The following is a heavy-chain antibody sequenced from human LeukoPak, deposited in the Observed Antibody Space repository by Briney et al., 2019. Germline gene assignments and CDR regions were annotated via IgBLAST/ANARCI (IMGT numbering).Heavy chain of an antibody. CDR3: ARGQYIYGYNGDYFDY. J-gene: IGHJ4*02. Sequence: ASETLSLTCTVSGGSISSYYWNWIRQPPGKGLEWIGYIHYSGGTNYNPSLKSRATISVDTSKNQFSLRLSSVTAADTAVYYCARGQYIYGYNGDYFDYWGQGTLVTVSS. CDR2: IHYSGGT. V-gene: IGHV4-59*01. CDR1: GGSISSYY. D-gene: IGHD5-18*01.